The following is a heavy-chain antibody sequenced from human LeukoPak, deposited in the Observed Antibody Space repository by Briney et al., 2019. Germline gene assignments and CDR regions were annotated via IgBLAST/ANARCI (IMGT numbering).Heavy chain of an antibody. CDR3: ARGSYDFWSGYYYYYYYMDV. V-gene: IGHV3-30-3*01. D-gene: IGHD3-3*01. Sequence: PGGSLRLSCAASGFTFSSYWMHWVRQAPGKGLEWVAVISYDGSNKYYADSVKGRFTISRDNSKNTLYLQMNSLRAEDTAVYYCARGSYDFWSGYYYYYYYMDVWGKGTTVTASS. CDR2: ISYDGSNK. CDR1: GFTFSSYW. J-gene: IGHJ6*03.